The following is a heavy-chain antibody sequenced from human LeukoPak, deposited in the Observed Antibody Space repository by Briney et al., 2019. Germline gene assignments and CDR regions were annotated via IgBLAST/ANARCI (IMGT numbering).Heavy chain of an antibody. Sequence: SETPSLTCTVSGGSISSYYWSWIRQPPGKGLEWIGYIYYSGSTNYNPSLKSRVTISVDTSKNQFSLKLSSVTAADTAVYYCARRGITIFGVGPDAFDIWGQGTMVTVSS. D-gene: IGHD3-3*01. J-gene: IGHJ3*02. CDR3: ARRGITIFGVGPDAFDI. CDR1: GGSISSYY. CDR2: IYYSGST. V-gene: IGHV4-59*01.